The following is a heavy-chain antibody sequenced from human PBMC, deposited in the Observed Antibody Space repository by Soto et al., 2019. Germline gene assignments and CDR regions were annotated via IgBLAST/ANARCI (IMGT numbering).Heavy chain of an antibody. J-gene: IGHJ3*02. V-gene: IGHV5-51*01. CDR2: IFPGDSDT. D-gene: IGHD3-3*01. Sequence: GESLKISCKGSGYRFTGDWIGWVRQMPGKGLEWMGIIFPGDSDTRYSPSFQGQVTVSAGKSVSTAYLQWSSLKASDTAMYYCARQGRFLEWCTGGHFDIWGQGTMVTVSS. CDR1: GYRFTGDW. CDR3: ARQGRFLEWCTGGHFDI.